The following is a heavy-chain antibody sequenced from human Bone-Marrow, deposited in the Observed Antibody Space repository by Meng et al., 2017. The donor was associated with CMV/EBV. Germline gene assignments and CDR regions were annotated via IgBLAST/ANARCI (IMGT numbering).Heavy chain of an antibody. V-gene: IGHV1-8*01. CDR1: GYSFTSYD. CDR2: VNPNSGNT. J-gene: IGHJ3*02. Sequence: ASVKVSCKASGYSFTSYDINWVRQATGQGLEWIGWVNPNSGNTGYAQKFQGRVTMTRYTSISTAYMELSSLRSEDTAVYYCVRSRWELGGGAFDIWGQGKTVTVSS. D-gene: IGHD1-26*01. CDR3: VRSRWELGGGAFDI.